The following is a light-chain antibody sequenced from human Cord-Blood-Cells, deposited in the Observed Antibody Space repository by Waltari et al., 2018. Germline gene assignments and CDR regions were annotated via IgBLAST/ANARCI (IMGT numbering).Light chain of an antibody. CDR3: MQALQTPIT. CDR2: LGS. Sequence: DIVMTQSPLSLPVTPAEPASISCRSSQSLLHSNGYNYLDWYLQKPGQSPQLLIYLGSNRASGVPDRFSGSGSGTDFTLKISRVEAEDVGVYYCMQALQTPITFGQGTRLEIK. CDR1: QSLLHSNGYNY. V-gene: IGKV2-28*01. J-gene: IGKJ5*01.